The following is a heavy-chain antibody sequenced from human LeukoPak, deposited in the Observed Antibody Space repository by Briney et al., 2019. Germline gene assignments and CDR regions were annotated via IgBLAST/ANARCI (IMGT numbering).Heavy chain of an antibody. CDR1: GFTVSSNY. D-gene: IGHD3-3*01. CDR3: ARQPVLRFLDY. J-gene: IGHJ4*02. CDR2: IYSGGST. Sequence: GGSLRLSCAASGFTVSSNYMSWVRQAPGKGLEWVSVIYSGGSTYYADSVKGRFTISRDNSKNTLYLQMNSLRAEDTAVYYCARQPVLRFLDYWGQGTLVTVSS. V-gene: IGHV3-66*04.